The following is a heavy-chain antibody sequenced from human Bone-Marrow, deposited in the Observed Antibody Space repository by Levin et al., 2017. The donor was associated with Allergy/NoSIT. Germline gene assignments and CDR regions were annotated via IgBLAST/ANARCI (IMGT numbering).Heavy chain of an antibody. CDR1: RVTFNLYP. Sequence: PGGSRRREGVASRVTFNLYPFHWVRQAPGKGWEGVVMIWSNGYRTYYLDSFRGRFTISRDNSRNTVYLQMKSLRVDDTAQYYCGRDTGVERTTIVRLDDWGQGALVTVSS. D-gene: IGHD4-23*01. V-gene: IGHV3-33*01. J-gene: IGHJ4*02. CDR3: GRDTGVERTTIVRLDD. CDR2: IWSNGYRT.